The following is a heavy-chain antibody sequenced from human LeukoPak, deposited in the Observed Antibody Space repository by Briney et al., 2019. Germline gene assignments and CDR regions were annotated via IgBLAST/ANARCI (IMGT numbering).Heavy chain of an antibody. CDR1: GFTFSTYW. D-gene: IGHD2-15*01. J-gene: IGHJ4*02. CDR2: IKQDGSEK. CDR3: ARDWGSCSGVGCQQRFDY. V-gene: IGHV3-7*05. Sequence: GGSLRLSCADSGFTFSTYWMSWVRQAPGKGLEWVANIKQDGSEKFYVDSVKGRFTTSRDNAKNSLFLQMNSLRAEDTAVYYCARDWGSCSGVGCQQRFDYWGQRTLVTVSS.